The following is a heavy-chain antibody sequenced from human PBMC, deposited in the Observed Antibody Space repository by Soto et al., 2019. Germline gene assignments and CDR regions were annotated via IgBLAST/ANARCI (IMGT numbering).Heavy chain of an antibody. D-gene: IGHD2-15*01. V-gene: IGHV1-46*01. CDR1: GYTFTSYY. J-gene: IGHJ6*02. CDR3: ARVLRICSGGSCRIRDYYYYGMDV. CDR2: INLSGGST. Sequence: QVQLVQSGAEVKKPGASVKVSCKASGYTFTSYYMHWVRQAPGQGLEWMGIINLSGGSTSYAQKFQGRITMSRDTSTSTVYMELSSLRSEDTAVYYCARVLRICSGGSCRIRDYYYYGMDVWGQGTTVTVSS.